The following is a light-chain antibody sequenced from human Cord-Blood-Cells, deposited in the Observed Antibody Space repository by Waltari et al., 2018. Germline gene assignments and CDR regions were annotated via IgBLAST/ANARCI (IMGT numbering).Light chain of an antibody. Sequence: SALTQPPSVSASPGQSITIYCTGTSRDVASYNLVSLYQQHPGKAPKLMIYEVSKRPSGVSNRFSGSKSGNTASLTISGLQAEDEADYYCCSYAGSSTVFGGGTKLNVL. J-gene: IGLJ3*02. CDR2: EVS. CDR3: CSYAGSSTV. V-gene: IGLV2-23*02. CDR1: SRDVASYNL.